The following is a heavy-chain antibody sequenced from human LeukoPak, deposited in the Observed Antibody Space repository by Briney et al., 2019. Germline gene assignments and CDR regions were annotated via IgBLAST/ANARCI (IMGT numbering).Heavy chain of an antibody. D-gene: IGHD3-10*01. V-gene: IGHV5-51*01. Sequence: GESLKISCQGSGYSFTSYWIGWVRPMPGKGLEWMGIIYPGDSDTRYSPSFQGQVTISADKSISTAYLQWSSLKASDSAMYYCATNTMFRGIHAFDIWGQGTMVTVSS. CDR1: GYSFTSYW. CDR2: IYPGDSDT. CDR3: ATNTMFRGIHAFDI. J-gene: IGHJ3*02.